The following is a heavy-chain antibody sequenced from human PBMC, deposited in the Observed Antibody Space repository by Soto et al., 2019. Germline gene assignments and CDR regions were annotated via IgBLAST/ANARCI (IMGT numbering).Heavy chain of an antibody. V-gene: IGHV3-30*18. D-gene: IGHD6-13*01. J-gene: IGHJ3*01. CDR1: GFIFNPYG. CDR3: AKAGTIAGTGTTPRAFDV. CDR2: ISFDGSNK. Sequence: QVQLVESGGGVVQPGRSRRLSGEAPGFIFNPYGMHWVRQAQGKGLEGVAVISFDGSNKYYAESVKGRLTISRDNSKNTLYLEMLSLRPEDTAVFYCAKAGTIAGTGTTPRAFDVWGQGTMVTVSS.